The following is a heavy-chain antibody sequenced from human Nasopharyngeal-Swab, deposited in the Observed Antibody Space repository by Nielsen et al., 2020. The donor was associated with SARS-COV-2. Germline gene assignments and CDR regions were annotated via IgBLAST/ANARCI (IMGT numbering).Heavy chain of an antibody. D-gene: IGHD4-17*01. CDR2: PYYRSKWYN. J-gene: IGHJ6*03. CDR3: ARARGAYGDYYYYYYTDV. Sequence: WISKSPSRGLEWLGSPYYRSKWYNDYAVSVKSRITINPDTSKNQFSLHLNSVTPEDTAVYYCARARGAYGDYYYYYYTDVWGKGTTVTVSS. V-gene: IGHV6-1*01.